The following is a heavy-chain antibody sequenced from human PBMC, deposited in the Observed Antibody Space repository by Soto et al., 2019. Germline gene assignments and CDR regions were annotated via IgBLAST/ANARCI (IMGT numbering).Heavy chain of an antibody. Sequence: KPSETLSLTCSVSGYSVSSSDYYWAWIRQPPGEGLEWIGSMLYSGLTYYNPSLKSRVTLSVDTSKNQFSVRLNSVTASDTAVYYCAPLSVSLSGPYGIHVWGQGTTVTVSS. J-gene: IGHJ6*02. CDR1: GYSVSSSDYY. D-gene: IGHD2-15*01. CDR3: APLSVSLSGPYGIHV. V-gene: IGHV4-39*01. CDR2: MLYSGLT.